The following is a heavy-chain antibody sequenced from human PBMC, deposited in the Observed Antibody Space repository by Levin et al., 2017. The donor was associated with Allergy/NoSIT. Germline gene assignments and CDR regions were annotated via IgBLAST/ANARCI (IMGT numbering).Heavy chain of an antibody. V-gene: IGHV3-74*01. J-gene: IGHJ4*02. D-gene: IGHD3-10*01. CDR3: ARVRGSGRYLFVY. CDR2: INSDGSST. Sequence: GGSLRLSCAASGFTFSSYWMHWVRQAPGKGLVWVSRINSDGSSTSYADSVKGRFTISRDNAKNTLYLQMNSLRAEDTAVYYCARVRGSGRYLFVYWGQGTLVTVSS. CDR1: GFTFSSYW.